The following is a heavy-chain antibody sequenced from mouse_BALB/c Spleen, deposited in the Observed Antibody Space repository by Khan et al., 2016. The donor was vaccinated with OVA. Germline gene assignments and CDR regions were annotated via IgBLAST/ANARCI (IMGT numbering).Heavy chain of an antibody. CDR2: IHYSGST. V-gene: IGHV3-1*02. Sequence: EVQLVETGPDLVKPSQSLSLTCTVTGYSITSGYSWHWIRQFLGNILEWMGYIHYSGSTNYNPSLKSRISITRDTSKNQFFLQLNSVTTEDTATYYCARSGTTVIPYWYFDVWGAGTTVTVSS. J-gene: IGHJ1*01. D-gene: IGHD1-1*01. CDR3: ARSGTTVIPYWYFDV. CDR1: GYSITSGYS.